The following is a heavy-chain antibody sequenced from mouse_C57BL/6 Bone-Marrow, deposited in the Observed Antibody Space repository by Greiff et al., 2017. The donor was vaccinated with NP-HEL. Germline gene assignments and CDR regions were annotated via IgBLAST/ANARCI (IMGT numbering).Heavy chain of an antibody. J-gene: IGHJ3*01. CDR3: ARKAYYGRSYEFAY. CDR2: IDPSDSYT. V-gene: IGHV1-50*01. CDR1: GYTFTTYW. D-gene: IGHD1-1*01. Sequence: VQLQQPGAELVKPGASVKLSCKASGYTFTTYWMQWVKQRPGQGLEWIGEIDPSDSYTNYNQKIKGKATLTVDTSSSTANMQLSSLTSEDSAVYYCARKAYYGRSYEFAYWGQGTLVIVSA.